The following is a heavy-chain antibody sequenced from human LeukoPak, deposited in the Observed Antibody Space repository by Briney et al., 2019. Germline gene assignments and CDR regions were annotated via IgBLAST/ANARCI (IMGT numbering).Heavy chain of an antibody. CDR3: ASGLGVTMVRGVPFDY. J-gene: IGHJ4*02. Sequence: ASVKVSCKASGYTFTTYAMHWVRQAPGQGLEWMGWISAYNGNTNYAQKLQGRVTMTTDTSTSTAYMELRSLRSDDTAVYYCASGLGVTMVRGVPFDYWGQGTLVTVSS. CDR1: GYTFTTYA. D-gene: IGHD3-10*01. CDR2: ISAYNGNT. V-gene: IGHV1-18*01.